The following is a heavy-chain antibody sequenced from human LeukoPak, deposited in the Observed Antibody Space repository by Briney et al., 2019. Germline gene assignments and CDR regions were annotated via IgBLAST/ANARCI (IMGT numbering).Heavy chain of an antibody. D-gene: IGHD3-22*01. V-gene: IGHV4-59*01. CDR1: GGSISSYY. CDR2: IYYSGST. Sequence: SETLSLTCTVSGGSISSYYWSWLRQPPEKGLEWIGYIYYSGSTNYNPSLKSRVTISVDTSENQFSLRLSSVTAADTAVYYCARQFGYYDSSGYTSYFDYWGQGTLVTVSS. CDR3: ARQFGYYDSSGYTSYFDY. J-gene: IGHJ4*02.